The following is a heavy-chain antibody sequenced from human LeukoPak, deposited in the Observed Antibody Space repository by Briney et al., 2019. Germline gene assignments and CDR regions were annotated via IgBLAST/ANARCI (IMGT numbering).Heavy chain of an antibody. CDR3: TTLHY. CDR1: GFTFSNAW. V-gene: IGHV3-15*01. J-gene: IGHJ4*02. CDR2: IKTKTDGWST. Sequence: PGGSLRLSCAASGFTFSNAWMTWVRQAPGKGLEWVGRIKTKTDGWSTDYAAPVKGRFTISRDDSESTLYLQMNGLKTEDTAVYYCTTLHYWGQGTLASVSS.